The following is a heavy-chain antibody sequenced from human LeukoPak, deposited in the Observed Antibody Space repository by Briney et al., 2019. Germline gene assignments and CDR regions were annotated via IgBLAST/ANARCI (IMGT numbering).Heavy chain of an antibody. V-gene: IGHV3-23*01. D-gene: IGHD6-25*01. Sequence: QSGGSLRLPCAASGFTFSSYAMSWVRQAPGKGLEWVSAISGSGGSTYYADSVKGRFTISRDNSKNTLYLQMNSLRAEDTAVYYCAKTKARSGLGDAFDIWGQGTMVTVSS. CDR1: GFTFSSYA. CDR2: ISGSGGST. J-gene: IGHJ3*02. CDR3: AKTKARSGLGDAFDI.